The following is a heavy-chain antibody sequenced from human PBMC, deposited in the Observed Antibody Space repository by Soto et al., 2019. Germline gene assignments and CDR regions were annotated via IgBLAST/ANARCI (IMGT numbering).Heavy chain of an antibody. D-gene: IGHD2-21*02. J-gene: IGHJ6*02. V-gene: IGHV1-18*01. Sequence: ASVKVSCKASGYTFTSYGISWVRQAPGQGLEWMGWISAYNGNTNYAQKLQGRVTMTTDTSTSTAYMELRSLRSDDTAVYYCARXPCGGDCYDYYYYGMDVWGRGATVTVSS. CDR3: ARXPCGGDCYDYYYYGMDV. CDR2: ISAYNGNT. CDR1: GYTFTSYG.